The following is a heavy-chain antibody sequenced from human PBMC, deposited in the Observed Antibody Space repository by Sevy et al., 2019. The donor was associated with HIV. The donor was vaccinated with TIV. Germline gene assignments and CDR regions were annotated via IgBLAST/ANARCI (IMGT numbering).Heavy chain of an antibody. V-gene: IGHV4-34*01. Sequence: SESLSLTCAVYGGSFSGYYWSWIRQPPGKGLEWIGEINHSGSTNYNPSLKSRVTISVDTSKNQFSLKLSSVTAADTAVYYCARGRGSTSYGSGSYAYYYYYGMDVWGQGTTVTVSS. CDR2: INHSGST. J-gene: IGHJ6*02. CDR1: GGSFSGYY. CDR3: ARGRGSTSYGSGSYAYYYYYGMDV. D-gene: IGHD3-10*01.